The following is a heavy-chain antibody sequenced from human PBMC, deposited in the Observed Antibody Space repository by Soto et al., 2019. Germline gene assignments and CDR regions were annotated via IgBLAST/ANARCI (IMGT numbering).Heavy chain of an antibody. D-gene: IGHD5-18*01. V-gene: IGHV4-31*03. J-gene: IGHJ5*02. CDR1: GGSISSGGYY. CDR2: TFYSGTT. Sequence: SETLSLTCTVSGGSISSGGYYWSWLRQHPGKGLEWIGYTFYSGTTYYSPSLKSRTIISVDTSTNQFSLTLSSLTAADTAVYYFCRGPAYGYRGNPGLPRPWGQGTLVTVSS. CDR3: CRGPAYGYRGNPGLPRP.